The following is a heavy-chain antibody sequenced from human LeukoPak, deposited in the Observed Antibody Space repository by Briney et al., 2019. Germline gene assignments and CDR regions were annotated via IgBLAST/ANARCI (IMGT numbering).Heavy chain of an antibody. J-gene: IGHJ4*02. V-gene: IGHV3-7*01. CDR2: IKQNGTER. D-gene: IGHD1-26*01. Sequence: PGGSLRLSCAASGFTFSSYAMSWVRHVPGKGLEWVANIKQNGTERNYVDSVRGRFIISRDDAKNSLSLQMNSLRAEDTAVYYCARDWEFWHYWGQGTQVTVSS. CDR3: ARDWEFWHY. CDR1: GFTFSSYA.